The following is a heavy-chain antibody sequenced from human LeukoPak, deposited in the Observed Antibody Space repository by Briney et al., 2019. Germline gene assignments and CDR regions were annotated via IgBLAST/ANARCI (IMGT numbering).Heavy chain of an antibody. V-gene: IGHV1-2*02. D-gene: IGHD2-15*01. Sequence: ASVKVSCKASGYTFTDYYIHWVRQAPGQGLEWMGWINPKSGGTHYAQKFQCRVTMTRDTSISTAYMELGRLTSDDTAVYYCARDPSGSCSGGTCYVNWFDPWGQGTLVTVSS. CDR1: GYTFTDYY. J-gene: IGHJ5*02. CDR3: ARDPSGSCSGGTCYVNWFDP. CDR2: INPKSGGT.